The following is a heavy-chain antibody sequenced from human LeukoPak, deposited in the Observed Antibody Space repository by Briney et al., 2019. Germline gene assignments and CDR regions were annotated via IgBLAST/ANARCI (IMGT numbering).Heavy chain of an antibody. CDR3: ARANWAGIEAPATDY. Sequence: PGGSLRLSCAASGFTFSSYVMHWVRQAPGKGLEWVAVISYDGSNKYYADSVKGRFTISRDNSKNTLYLQGNSLQAEDTAVYFCARANWAGIEAPATDYWGQGTLVTVSS. V-gene: IGHV3-30-3*01. J-gene: IGHJ4*02. CDR2: ISYDGSNK. CDR1: GFTFSSYV. D-gene: IGHD2-15*01.